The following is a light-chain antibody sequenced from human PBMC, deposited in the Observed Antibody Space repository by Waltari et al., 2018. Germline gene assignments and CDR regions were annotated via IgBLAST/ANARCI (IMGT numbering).Light chain of an antibody. V-gene: IGKV3-20*01. Sequence: VLTQSPGTLSLSPGETATLSCRASQYITKRYFAWYQQKPGQAPRLLSYGASSRAAGIPDRFSGSGSGTDFTLTIIRLEPEDFAVYYCQQYGSSVMYTFGQGTKLEIK. CDR3: QQYGSSVMYT. CDR1: QYITKRY. CDR2: GAS. J-gene: IGKJ2*01.